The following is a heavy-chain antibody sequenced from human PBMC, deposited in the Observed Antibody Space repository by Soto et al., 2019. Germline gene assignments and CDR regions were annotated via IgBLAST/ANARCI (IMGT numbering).Heavy chain of an antibody. CDR2: IYYSGST. CDR1: GCSISSGGYY. V-gene: IGHV4-31*03. Sequence: QVQLQESGPGLVKPSQTLSLTCTFSGCSISSGGYYWSGIRQHPGMGLECIGYIYYSGSTYYNPSLKSRVTISGDTFKNRCYQKLSSVTAPDTAVYYCARERESKVPAAITGAFDIWGQGTMVTVSS. D-gene: IGHD2-2*01. CDR3: ARERESKVPAAITGAFDI. J-gene: IGHJ3*02.